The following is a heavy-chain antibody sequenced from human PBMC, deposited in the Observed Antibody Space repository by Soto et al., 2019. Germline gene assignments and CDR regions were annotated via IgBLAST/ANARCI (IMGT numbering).Heavy chain of an antibody. CDR1: GYKFTAYY. D-gene: IGHD1-26*01. CDR2: INPGGGTT. Sequence: ASVKVSCKASGYKFTAYYMHWVRQAPGQGLEWMGRINPGGGTTCYAQKFQGRVTMTRDTSTSTVYMELSSLRSEDTAVYYCASGQWELLSWFDPWGQGTLVTVSS. J-gene: IGHJ5*02. CDR3: ASGQWELLSWFDP. V-gene: IGHV1-46*01.